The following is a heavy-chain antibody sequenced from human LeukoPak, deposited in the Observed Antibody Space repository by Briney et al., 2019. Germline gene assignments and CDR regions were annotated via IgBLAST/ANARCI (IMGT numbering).Heavy chain of an antibody. CDR1: GFTFSSYG. CDR2: INGGGVTT. CDR3: ARRLSGTSPFDL. D-gene: IGHD6-25*01. J-gene: IGHJ4*02. V-gene: IGHV3-23*01. Sequence: GGSLRLSCAASGFTFSSYGMSWVRQAPGKGLEWVSAINGGGVTTYYADSVKGRLTISRDNSKNTLYLQMNSLRVEDAAVYYCARRLSGTSPFDLWSQGTLVTVSS.